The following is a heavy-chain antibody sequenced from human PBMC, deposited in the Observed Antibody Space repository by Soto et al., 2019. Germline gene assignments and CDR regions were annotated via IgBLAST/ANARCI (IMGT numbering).Heavy chain of an antibody. D-gene: IGHD3-10*01. J-gene: IGHJ4*02. CDR1: GYSISRSNW. V-gene: IGHV4-28*01. CDR3: ARREIQGPMEY. CDR2: IYYSGTT. Sequence: SETLSLTCAVSGYSISRSNWWGWIRQPPGKGLEWIGYIYYSGTTYYNPSLKSRVTMSVDTSKNQFSLKLTSVTAVDTAVYYCARREIQGPMEYWGQGTLVTVSS.